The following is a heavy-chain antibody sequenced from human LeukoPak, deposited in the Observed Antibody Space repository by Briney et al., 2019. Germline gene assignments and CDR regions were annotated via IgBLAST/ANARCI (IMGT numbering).Heavy chain of an antibody. D-gene: IGHD6-6*01. CDR2: VSNNGGST. CDR3: ARTSIAAREADY. V-gene: IGHV3-64*01. Sequence: GGSLRLSCAASGFTFSRYSMHWVRQAPGKGLEYVSAVSNNGGSTYYAKSVKGRFTISRDNSKNTLYLQMGSLRAEDMAVYYCARTSIAAREADYWGQGTLVTVSS. J-gene: IGHJ4*02. CDR1: GFTFSRYS.